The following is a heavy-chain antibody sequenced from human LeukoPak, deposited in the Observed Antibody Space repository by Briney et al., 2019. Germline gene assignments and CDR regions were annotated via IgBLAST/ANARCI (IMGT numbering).Heavy chain of an antibody. V-gene: IGHV3-7*01. J-gene: IGHJ4*02. CDR2: VNQDGSEK. Sequence: PGGSLGLSCAASGLTFTSYWMNWVRQAPGKGLEWVANVNQDGSEKNYVDSVKGRFTISRDNARNSLYLQMNSLRAEDSAVYYCASRRGAATDSVYWGQGTLVTVSS. CDR3: ASRRGAATDSVY. D-gene: IGHD1-26*01. CDR1: GLTFTSYW.